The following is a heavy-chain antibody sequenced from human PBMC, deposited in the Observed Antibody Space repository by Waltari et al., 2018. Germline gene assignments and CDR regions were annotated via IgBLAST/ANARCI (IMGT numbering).Heavy chain of an antibody. CDR3: ANTLGYNYGRSFDY. D-gene: IGHD5-18*01. CDR1: GFTFSSYA. CDR2: ISVSFAST. J-gene: IGHJ4*02. V-gene: IGHV3-23*04. Sequence: EVQLVESGGGLVQPGGSLRLSCAASGFTFSSYAMSWVRQAPGKGLEWFSAISVSFASTSSAASVHCRFTISRDHSKPTLYLQMNSLIAEDTAVYYCANTLGYNYGRSFDYWGQGTLVTVSS.